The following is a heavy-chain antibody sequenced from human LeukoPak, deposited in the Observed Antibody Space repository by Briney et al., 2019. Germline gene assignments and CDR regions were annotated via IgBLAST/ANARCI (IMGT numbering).Heavy chain of an antibody. V-gene: IGHV4-39*07. CDR3: ARVKEAVAGSKCFDY. CDR2: IYYSGST. D-gene: IGHD6-19*01. Sequence: SETLSLTCTVSGGSISSSSYYWGWIRQPPGKGLEWIGSIYYSGSTYYNPSLKSRVTISVDTSKNQFSLKLSSVTAADTAVYYCARVKEAVAGSKCFDYWGQGTLVTVSS. J-gene: IGHJ4*02. CDR1: GGSISSSSYY.